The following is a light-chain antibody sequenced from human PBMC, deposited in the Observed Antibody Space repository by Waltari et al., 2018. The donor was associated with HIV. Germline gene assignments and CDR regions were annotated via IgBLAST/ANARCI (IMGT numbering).Light chain of an antibody. J-gene: IGLJ2*01. V-gene: IGLV1-51*01. CDR2: DNN. Sequence: QPVLTQPPSVSAAPGRSGTITCSGSTSNIQTHSVSWYQQIPGTAPKLLIYDNNKRPSGIPERFSGSKSATSATLGITGLQTGDEAEYFCGTWDSSLNTPVFGGGSRLTVL. CDR1: TSNIQTHS. CDR3: GTWDSSLNTPV.